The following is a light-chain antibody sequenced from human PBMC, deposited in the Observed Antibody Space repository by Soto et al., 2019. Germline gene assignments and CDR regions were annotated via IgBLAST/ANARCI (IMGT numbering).Light chain of an antibody. CDR1: QSVSSSD. CDR3: QQDYNLPLT. J-gene: IGKJ4*01. CDR2: GAS. Sequence: PGERVTLSCRASQSVSSSDLTWYQQKPGQAPRLLIYGASTRATSIPARFSGSGSGTDFTLTISSLQPEDFAVYYCQQDYNLPLTFGGGTKVEIK. V-gene: IGKV3D-7*01.